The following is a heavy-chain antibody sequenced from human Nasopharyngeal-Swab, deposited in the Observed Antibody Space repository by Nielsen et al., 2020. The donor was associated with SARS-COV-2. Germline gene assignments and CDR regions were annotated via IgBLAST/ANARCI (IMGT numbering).Heavy chain of an antibody. V-gene: IGHV4-30-4*08. CDR3: ARGGLASENYV. D-gene: IGHD3-16*01. J-gene: IGHJ2*01. Sequence: SETLSLTCTVSGGSISSGDYYWNWIRQPPVKGLEWIGYIYYSGGTYYNPSLNSRVTISLDTSKNQFSLKLSSVTAADTAVYYCARGGLASENYVWGRGTLVTVSS. CDR1: GGSISSGDYY. CDR2: IYYSGGT.